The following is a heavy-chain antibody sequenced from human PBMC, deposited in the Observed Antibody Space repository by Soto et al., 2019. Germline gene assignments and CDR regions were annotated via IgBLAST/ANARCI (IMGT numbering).Heavy chain of an antibody. J-gene: IGHJ6*03. CDR1: GFTFSSYS. D-gene: IGHD3-10*01. CDR3: AREGYYGSGSYYYYYMDV. CDR2: ISSSSSTI. V-gene: IGHV3-48*01. Sequence: GGSLRLSCAASGFTFSSYSMNWVRQAPGKGLEWVSYISSSSSTIYYADSVKGRFTISRDNAKNSLYLQMNSLRAEDTAVYYCAREGYYGSGSYYYYYMDVWGKGTTVTVSS.